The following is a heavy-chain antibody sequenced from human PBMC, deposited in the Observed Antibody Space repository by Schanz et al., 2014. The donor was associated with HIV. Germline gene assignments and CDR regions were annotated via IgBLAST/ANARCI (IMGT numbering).Heavy chain of an antibody. Sequence: QVQLVQSGAEVQKPGSSVTVSCKASGGTFSIYAISWVRQAPGQGLEWMGGIIHIFGTTNYAPKFQGRVTINVDESTSTAYMELSSLRSDDTAVYYCARGYYFDSSGDYYNYYFDYWGQGTLVTVSS. CDR1: GGTFSIYA. CDR2: IIHIFGTT. V-gene: IGHV1-69*01. CDR3: ARGYYFDSSGDYYNYYFDY. J-gene: IGHJ4*02. D-gene: IGHD3-22*01.